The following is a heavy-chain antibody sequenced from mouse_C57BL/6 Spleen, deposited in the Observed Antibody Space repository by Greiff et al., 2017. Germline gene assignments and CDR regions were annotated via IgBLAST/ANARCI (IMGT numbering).Heavy chain of an antibody. V-gene: IGHV1-55*01. D-gene: IGHD2-3*01. CDR2: ICPGSGST. CDR3: ARSSYDGYLPGAMDY. J-gene: IGHJ4*01. CDR1: GFTFTSYW. Sequence: QVQLQQPGAELVQPGASVKMSCKASGFTFTSYWITWVKQRPGQGLEWIGDICPGSGSTNYDEKFKSKATLTVDTYSSTAYMQLSSLTSEDSAVYYCARSSYDGYLPGAMDYWGQGTSVTVSS.